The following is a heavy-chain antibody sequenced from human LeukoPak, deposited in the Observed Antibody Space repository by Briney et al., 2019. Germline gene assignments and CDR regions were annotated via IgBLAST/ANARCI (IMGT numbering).Heavy chain of an antibody. J-gene: IGHJ4*02. CDR1: GFTFSSYG. CDR3: AKDKGYCSGGSCYGGGD. Sequence: SGRSLRLPCAASGFTFSSYGMHWVRQAPGKGLEWVAVISYDGSNKYYADSVKGRFTISRDNSKNTLYLQMNSLRAEDTAVYYCAKDKGYCSGGSCYGGGDWGQGTLVTVSS. CDR2: ISYDGSNK. D-gene: IGHD2-15*01. V-gene: IGHV3-30*18.